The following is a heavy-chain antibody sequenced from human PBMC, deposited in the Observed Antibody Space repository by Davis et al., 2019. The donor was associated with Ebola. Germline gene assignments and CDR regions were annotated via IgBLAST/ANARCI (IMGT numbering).Heavy chain of an antibody. V-gene: IGHV3-7*01. Sequence: GESLKISCAASGFTFSSYWMSWVRQAPGKGLEWVANIKQDGSEKYYVDSVKGRFTISRDNAKNSLYLQMNSLRAEDTAVYYCARDTRYYDFWSGYYVSYYGMDVWGQGTTVTVSS. J-gene: IGHJ6*02. CDR2: IKQDGSEK. D-gene: IGHD3-3*01. CDR3: ARDTRYYDFWSGYYVSYYGMDV. CDR1: GFTFSSYW.